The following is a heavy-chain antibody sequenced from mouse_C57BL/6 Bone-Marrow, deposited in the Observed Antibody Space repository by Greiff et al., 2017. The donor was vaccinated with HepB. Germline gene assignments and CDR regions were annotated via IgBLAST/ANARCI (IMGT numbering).Heavy chain of an antibody. CDR3: ARELGYYAMDY. J-gene: IGHJ4*01. Sequence: VQLQQPGAELVKPGASVKLSCKASGYTFTSYWMHWVKQRPGQGLEWIGMIHPNSGSTNYNEKFKSKATLTVDKSSSTAYMQLSSLTSEDSAVYYCARELGYYAMDYWGQGTSVTVSS. D-gene: IGHD3-3*01. V-gene: IGHV1-64*01. CDR2: IHPNSGST. CDR1: GYTFTSYW.